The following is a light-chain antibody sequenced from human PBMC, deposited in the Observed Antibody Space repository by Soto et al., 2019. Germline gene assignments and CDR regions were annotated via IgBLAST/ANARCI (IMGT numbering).Light chain of an antibody. V-gene: IGKV3-15*01. Sequence: ILVTQSPATLSVSPGERVTLSCTTSHSVATNLAWYQQKPGQSPRRLIFGASTRANGVPIRFSGSGSETEFTLTLTSLQSEDSAVYFCQQYNDWPPPGTFGQGTRVEI. CDR3: QQYNDWPPPGT. J-gene: IGKJ1*01. CDR1: HSVATN. CDR2: GAS.